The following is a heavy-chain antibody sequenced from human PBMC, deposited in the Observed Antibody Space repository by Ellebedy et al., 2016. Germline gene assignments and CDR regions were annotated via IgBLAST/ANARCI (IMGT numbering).Heavy chain of an antibody. V-gene: IGHV3-74*01. Sequence: GESLKISXATSGFTFSNYWMHWVRQAPGQGLVWVSRINNDGGDTFYAESVKGRFTISRDNAKNSVYLQMDNLRVDDTALYYCAKDRANWANDYWGQGVVVTVSS. D-gene: IGHD4/OR15-4a*01. J-gene: IGHJ4*02. CDR1: GFTFSNYW. CDR2: INNDGGDT. CDR3: AKDRANWANDY.